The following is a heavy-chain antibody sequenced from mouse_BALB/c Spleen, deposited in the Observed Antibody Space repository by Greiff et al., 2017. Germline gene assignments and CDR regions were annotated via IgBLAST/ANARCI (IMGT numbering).Heavy chain of an antibody. V-gene: IGHV14-3*02. D-gene: IGHD2-14*01. CDR3: ARDPYRPYYAMDY. J-gene: IGHJ4*01. CDR1: GFNIKDTY. CDR2: IDPANGNT. Sequence: EVKLVESGAELVKPGASVKLSCTASGFNIKDTYMHWVKQRPEQGLEWIGRIDPANGNTKYDPKFQGKATITADTSSNTAYLQLSSLTSEDTAVYYCARDPYRPYYAMDYWGQGTSVTVSS.